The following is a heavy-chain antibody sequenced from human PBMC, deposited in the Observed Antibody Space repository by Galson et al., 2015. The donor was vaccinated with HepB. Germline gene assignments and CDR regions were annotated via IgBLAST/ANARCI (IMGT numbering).Heavy chain of an antibody. J-gene: IGHJ4*02. D-gene: IGHD5-24*01. CDR2: IYVDGST. Sequence: SLRLSCAVSDFTVTTYHMSWVRQAPGKGLEWVSAIYVDGSTYYINSVKGRFTISRHSSNNTLCLQMNSLRPEDTAVYYCATGRDGYETGYWGQGTLVTVSS. CDR3: ATGRDGYETGY. V-gene: IGHV3-53*04. CDR1: DFTVTTYH.